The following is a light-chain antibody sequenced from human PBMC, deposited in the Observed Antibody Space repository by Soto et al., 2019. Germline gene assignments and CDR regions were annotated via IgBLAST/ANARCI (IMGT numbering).Light chain of an antibody. CDR2: GNN. Sequence: QPVLTQPPSVSGAPGQRVTISCTGSDSNIGAGYDVHWYQQLPGTAPKLLIYGNNNRPSGVPDRLSGSKSGTSASLAITGLQAEDEADYYCQSYDDSLSVGVFGGGTKLTVL. J-gene: IGLJ2*01. V-gene: IGLV1-40*01. CDR3: QSYDDSLSVGV. CDR1: DSNIGAGYD.